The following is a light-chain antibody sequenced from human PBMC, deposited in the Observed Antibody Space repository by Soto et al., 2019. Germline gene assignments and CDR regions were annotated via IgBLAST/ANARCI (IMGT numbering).Light chain of an antibody. V-gene: IGKV3-15*01. Sequence: EIVMTQSPGTLSVSPGERATLSCMASQSVRSNLAWYQQKPGQAPRLLIYGASTRATGIPAGLSGSGSGTEFTLTISSLQAEDSAVYFCQQYNNWPTWTFGQGTKVDIK. CDR1: QSVRSN. CDR2: GAS. J-gene: IGKJ1*01. CDR3: QQYNNWPTWT.